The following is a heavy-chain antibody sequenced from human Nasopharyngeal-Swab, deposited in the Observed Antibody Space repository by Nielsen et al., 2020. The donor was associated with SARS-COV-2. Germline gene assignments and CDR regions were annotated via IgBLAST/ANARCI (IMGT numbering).Heavy chain of an antibody. D-gene: IGHD3-3*01. CDR3: VKGPDYDFWSGYYTGIIGY. CDR2: ISSSGGST. J-gene: IGHJ4*02. V-gene: IGHV3-64D*08. CDR1: GFTFSSYA. Sequence: GESLKISCSASGFTFSSYAMHWVRQAPGKGPEYVSAISSSGGSTYYADSVKGRFTISRDNSKNTLYLQMSSLRAEDTAVYYCVKGPDYDFWSGYYTGIIGYWGQGTLVTVSS.